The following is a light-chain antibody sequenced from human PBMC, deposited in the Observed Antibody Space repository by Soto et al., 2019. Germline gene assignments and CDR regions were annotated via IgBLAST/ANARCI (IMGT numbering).Light chain of an antibody. CDR1: QGISSY. CDR3: QQYYSYPHT. Sequence: AIRMTQSPSSFSASTGDRVTITCRASQGISSYLAWYQQKPGKAPKLLIYAASTLQIGVPSRFSGSGSGTDFTLTISCLQSEAFATYYCQQYYSYPHTFGQGTKLESK. CDR2: AAS. J-gene: IGKJ2*01. V-gene: IGKV1-8*01.